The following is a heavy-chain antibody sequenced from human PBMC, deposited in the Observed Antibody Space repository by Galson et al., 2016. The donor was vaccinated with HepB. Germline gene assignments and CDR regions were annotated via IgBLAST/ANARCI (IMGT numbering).Heavy chain of an antibody. D-gene: IGHD6-6*01. Sequence: SLRLSCAASGFTFSNYAMSWVRQAPGKGLEWVSVISGSGATTYYADAVMGRFTISRDNSKNTLYLQMNSLRAEDTAVYYCAKDPFPIPLVVSAFFDYWGQGILVTVSS. V-gene: IGHV3-23*01. CDR1: GFTFSNYA. CDR2: ISGSGATT. J-gene: IGHJ4*02. CDR3: AKDPFPIPLVVSAFFDY.